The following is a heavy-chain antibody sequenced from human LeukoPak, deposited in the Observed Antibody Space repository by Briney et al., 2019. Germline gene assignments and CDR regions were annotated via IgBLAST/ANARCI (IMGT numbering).Heavy chain of an antibody. CDR2: IIPIFGIA. Sequence: SVKVSCKASGGTFSSYAISWVRRAPGQGLEWMGRIIPIFGIANYAQKFQGRVTITADKSTSTAYMELSSLRSEDTAVYYCARERGYSYGPGDGADYWGQGTLVTVSS. V-gene: IGHV1-69*04. CDR3: ARERGYSYGPGDGADY. D-gene: IGHD5-18*01. J-gene: IGHJ4*02. CDR1: GGTFSSYA.